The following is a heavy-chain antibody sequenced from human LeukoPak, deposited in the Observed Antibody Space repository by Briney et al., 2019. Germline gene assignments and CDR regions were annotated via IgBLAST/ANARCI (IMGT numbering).Heavy chain of an antibody. Sequence: AGGSLRLSCAASGFTVSSNYLSWVRQAPWKGLEWVSVIYSGGNTYYADSVKGRFTISRDNSKNTLYLQMNSLRAEDTAVYFCARRYSRSFHDYWGQGTLVTVSS. J-gene: IGHJ4*02. CDR2: IYSGGNT. V-gene: IGHV3-53*01. D-gene: IGHD1-26*01. CDR1: GFTVSSNY. CDR3: ARRYSRSFHDY.